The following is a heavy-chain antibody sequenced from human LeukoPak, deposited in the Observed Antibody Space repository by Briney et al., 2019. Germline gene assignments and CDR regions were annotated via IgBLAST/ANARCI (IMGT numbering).Heavy chain of an antibody. Sequence: PGGSLRLSCAASGFTFSSYEMNWVRQAPGKGLEWVSYISSSGSTIYYADSVKGRFTISRDNAKNSLYLQMNSLRAEDTAVYYCARDPREQLVRWVYFGYWGQGTLVTVSS. V-gene: IGHV3-48*03. J-gene: IGHJ4*02. CDR1: GFTFSSYE. CDR2: ISSSGSTI. D-gene: IGHD6-13*01. CDR3: ARDPREQLVRWVYFGY.